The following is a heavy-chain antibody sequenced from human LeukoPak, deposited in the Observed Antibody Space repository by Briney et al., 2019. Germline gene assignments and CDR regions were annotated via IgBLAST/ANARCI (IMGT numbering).Heavy chain of an antibody. J-gene: IGHJ2*01. CDR1: GGSIGTYY. Sequence: SETLSLTCTVSGGSIGTYYWSWIRQPAGKGLEWIGYIYYSGSTNSNPSLKSRVTISVDTSKNQFSLKLSSVTAADTAVYYCARPLGSGYSYWYFDLWGRGTLVTVSP. CDR3: ARPLGSGYSYWYFDL. V-gene: IGHV4-59*01. CDR2: IYYSGST. D-gene: IGHD3-22*01.